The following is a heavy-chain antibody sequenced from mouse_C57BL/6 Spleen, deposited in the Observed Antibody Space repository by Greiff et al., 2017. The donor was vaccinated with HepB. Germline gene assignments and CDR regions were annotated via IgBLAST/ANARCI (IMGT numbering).Heavy chain of an antibody. V-gene: IGHV1-80*01. D-gene: IGHD1-1*01. J-gene: IGHJ3*01. Sequence: VKLQQSGAELVKPGASVKISCKASGYAFSSYWMNWVKQRPGKGLEWIGQIYPGDGDTNYNGKFKGKATLTADKSSSTAYMQLSSLTSEDSAVYFCARRGSSPGWFAYWGQGTLVTVSA. CDR3: ARRGSSPGWFAY. CDR1: GYAFSSYW. CDR2: IYPGDGDT.